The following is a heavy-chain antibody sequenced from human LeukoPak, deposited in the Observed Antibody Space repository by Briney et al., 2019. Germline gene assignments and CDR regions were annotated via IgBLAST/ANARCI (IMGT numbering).Heavy chain of an antibody. V-gene: IGHV3-23*01. D-gene: IGHD3/OR15-3a*01. Sequence: GGSLRLFCAASGFSISSYVMTWVRQAPGKGLEWVSDISASGGSTYYADSVKGRFTISRDNSKNTLYLQMNSLRADDTAVYYCAKDDFRWGYFDLWGRGTLVTVSS. CDR3: AKDDFRWGYFDL. CDR2: ISASGGST. CDR1: GFSISSYV. J-gene: IGHJ2*01.